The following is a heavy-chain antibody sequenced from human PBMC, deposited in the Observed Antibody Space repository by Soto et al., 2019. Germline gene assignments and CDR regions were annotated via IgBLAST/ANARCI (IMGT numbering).Heavy chain of an antibody. CDR1: GGTFSSYA. CDR3: ARDPRSYDILTGSDYYYGMDV. CDR2: IIPIFGTA. V-gene: IGHV1-69*13. Sequence: SVKVSCKASGGTFSSYAISWVRQAPGQGLEWMGGIIPIFGTANYAQKFQGRVTITADESTSTAYMELSSLRSEDTAVYYCARDPRSYDILTGSDYYYGMDVWGQGTTVTVSS. J-gene: IGHJ6*02. D-gene: IGHD3-9*01.